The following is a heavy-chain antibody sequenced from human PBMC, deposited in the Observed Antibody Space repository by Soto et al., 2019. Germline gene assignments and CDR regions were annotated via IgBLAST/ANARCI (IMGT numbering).Heavy chain of an antibody. J-gene: IGHJ4*02. CDR2: IKQDGSEK. CDR3: ARGASGGFFGVVTYVPLDY. V-gene: IGHV3-7*01. CDR1: GFRFTNYW. D-gene: IGHD3-3*01. Sequence: PGGSLRLSCEASGFRFTNYWMSWVRQAPGRGLEWVANIKQDGSEKYYVDSVKGRFTISRDNAKNSVYLQMNSLRAEDTAVYYCARGASGGFFGVVTYVPLDYWGQGALVTVSS.